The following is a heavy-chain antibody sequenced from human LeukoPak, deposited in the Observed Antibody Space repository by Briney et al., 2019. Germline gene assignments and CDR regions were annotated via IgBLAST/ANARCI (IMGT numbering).Heavy chain of an antibody. D-gene: IGHD6-19*01. V-gene: IGHV3-49*03. J-gene: IGHJ4*02. CDR2: IRSKAYGGTT. CDR1: GFTFGDYA. CDR3: TRVPQWLVVDY. Sequence: GGSLRLSCAASGFTFGDYATSWFRQAPGKGLEWVGFIRSKAYGGTTEYAASVKGRFTISRDDSKSIAYLQMNSLKTEDTAVYYCTRVPQWLVVDYWGQGTLVTVSS.